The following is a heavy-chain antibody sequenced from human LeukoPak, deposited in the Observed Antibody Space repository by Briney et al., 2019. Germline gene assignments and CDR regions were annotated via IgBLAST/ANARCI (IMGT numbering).Heavy chain of an antibody. D-gene: IGHD3-3*01. CDR3: ARGSRVVSEAFDI. J-gene: IGHJ3*02. Sequence: RSSETLSLTCTVSGGSISSYYWSWIRQPPGKGLEWIGYIYYSGSTNYNPSLKSRVTISVDTSKNQFSLKLNSVTAADTAVYYCARGSRVVSEAFDIWGQGTMVTVSS. CDR2: IYYSGST. V-gene: IGHV4-59*01. CDR1: GGSISSYY.